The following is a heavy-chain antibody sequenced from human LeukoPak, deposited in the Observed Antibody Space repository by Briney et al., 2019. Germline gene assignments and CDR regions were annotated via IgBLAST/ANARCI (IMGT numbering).Heavy chain of an antibody. CDR1: GGSINSYY. CDR2: IYYSGST. D-gene: IGHD3-22*01. J-gene: IGHJ4*02. Sequence: SETLSLTCTVSGGSINSYYWNWVRQPPGKGLEWIGYIYYSGSTNYNPSLKSRVTISVDTSRNQFSLKLSSVTAADTAMYYCARDQGDSSGYYSSEYYFDYWGQGTLVTVSS. V-gene: IGHV4-59*01. CDR3: ARDQGDSSGYYSSEYYFDY.